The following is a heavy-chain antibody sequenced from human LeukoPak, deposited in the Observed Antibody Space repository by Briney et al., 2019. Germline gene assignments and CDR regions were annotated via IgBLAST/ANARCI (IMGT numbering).Heavy chain of an antibody. CDR3: ARGSLWFGEGGDAFDI. D-gene: IGHD3-10*01. CDR1: GGSISSYY. V-gene: IGHV4-59*12. J-gene: IGHJ3*02. CDR2: IYYSGST. Sequence: SETPSLTCTVSGGSISSYYWSWIRQPPGKGLEWIGYIYYSGSTYYNPSLKSRVTISVDTSKNQFSLKLSSVTAADTAVYYCARGSLWFGEGGDAFDIWGQGTMVTVSS.